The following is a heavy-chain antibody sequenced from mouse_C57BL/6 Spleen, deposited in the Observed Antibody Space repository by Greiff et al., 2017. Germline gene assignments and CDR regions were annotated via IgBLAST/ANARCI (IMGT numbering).Heavy chain of an antibody. CDR3: ARSWGSGWYYYGY. CDR1: GYAFSSSW. J-gene: IGHJ2*01. CDR2: LSPGDGDT. V-gene: IGHV1-82*01. Sequence: VKLQQSGPELVKPGASVKISCKASGYAFSSSWMNWVKQRPGKGLEWIGRLSPGDGDTNYNGKFKGKATLTADKSSSTAYMQLSSLTSEDSAVDFCARSWGSGWYYYGYGGQGTTLTVSS. D-gene: IGHD1-3*01.